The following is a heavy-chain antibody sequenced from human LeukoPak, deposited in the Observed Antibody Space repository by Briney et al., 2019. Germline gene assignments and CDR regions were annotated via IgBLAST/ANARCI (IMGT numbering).Heavy chain of an antibody. CDR3: ARAPFFCDGSGPT. CDR2: INHSGNT. CDR1: GGSFSGYY. V-gene: IGHV4-34*01. J-gene: IGHJ5*02. Sequence: PSETLSLTCAVYGGSFSGYYWSWIRQPPGEGLEWIGEINHSGNTNYNPSLKSRVTISVDTSKNQFSLMLSSVTAADTAVYYCARAPFFCDGSGPTWGQGTLVTVSS. D-gene: IGHD3-22*01.